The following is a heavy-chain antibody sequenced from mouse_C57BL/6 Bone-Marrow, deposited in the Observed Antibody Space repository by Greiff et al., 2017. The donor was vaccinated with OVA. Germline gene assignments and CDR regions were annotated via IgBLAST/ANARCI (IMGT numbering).Heavy chain of an antibody. CDR1: GYTFTSYW. J-gene: IGHJ3*01. CDR2: IHPNSGST. Sequence: VQLQQPGAELVKPGASVKLSCKASGYTFTSYWMHWVKQRPGQGLEWIGMIHPNSGSTNYNEKFKSKATLTVDKSSSTAYMQLSSLTSEDSAVYYCAPLWLRRAWFAYWGQGTLVTVSA. CDR3: APLWLRRAWFAY. D-gene: IGHD2-2*01. V-gene: IGHV1-64*01.